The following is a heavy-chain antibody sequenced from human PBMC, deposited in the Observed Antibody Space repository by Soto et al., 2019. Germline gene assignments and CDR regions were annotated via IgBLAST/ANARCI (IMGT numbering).Heavy chain of an antibody. CDR2: ISYDGSNK. CDR1: GFTFSSYA. V-gene: IGHV3-30-3*01. D-gene: IGHD3-9*01. CDR3: ARDPRYFDWPKFSYYFDY. J-gene: IGHJ4*02. Sequence: QPGGSLRLSCAASGFTFSSYAMHWVRQAPGKGLEWVAVISYDGSNKYYADSVKGRFTISGDNSKNTLYLQMNSLRAEDTAVYYCARDPRYFDWPKFSYYFDYWGQGTLVTVSS.